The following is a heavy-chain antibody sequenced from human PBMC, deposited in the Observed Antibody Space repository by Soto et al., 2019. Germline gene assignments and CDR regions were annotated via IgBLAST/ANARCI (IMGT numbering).Heavy chain of an antibody. CDR3: ARVSIAAAGFNYYYGMDV. Sequence: SETLSLTCTVSGSTIIGSYCSWIRQPPGKGLEWIGYVYYTGTSDYSPSLQTRVTISADRSKNQFSLKLRSVTPADSGVYYCARVSIAAAGFNYYYGMDVWGPGTTVTGSS. V-gene: IGHV4-59*01. CDR2: VYYTGTS. CDR1: GSTIIGSY. J-gene: IGHJ6*02. D-gene: IGHD6-13*01.